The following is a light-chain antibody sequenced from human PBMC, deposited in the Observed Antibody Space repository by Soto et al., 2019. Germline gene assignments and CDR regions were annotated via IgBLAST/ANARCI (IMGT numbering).Light chain of an antibody. CDR2: GAS. J-gene: IGKJ5*01. V-gene: IGKV1-9*01. CDR3: QQLNSYPIT. CDR1: QGIRSY. Sequence: IPLTQSPSFLSASVGDRVTITCRASQGIRSYVAWSTQNPGKAPKLLSYGASPLQSGVPSRGRGRGSETECTRTSSSLETEDVATYDCQQLNSYPITVGQGTRLEIK.